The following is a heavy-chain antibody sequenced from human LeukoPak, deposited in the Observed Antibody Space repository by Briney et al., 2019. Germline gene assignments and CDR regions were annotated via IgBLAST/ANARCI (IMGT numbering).Heavy chain of an antibody. CDR3: ATYINWVAGDV. CDR1: GFTFSESW. Sequence: GSLRLSFAASGFTFSESWMTWVRQVPGQGLEWVAHINHEGGGIQYVDSVKGRFTISRDNAKGSVYLQMNSLRAEDTAIYHCATYINWVAGDVWGQGTTVIVSS. CDR2: INHEGGGI. D-gene: IGHD1-1*01. J-gene: IGHJ6*02. V-gene: IGHV3-7*01.